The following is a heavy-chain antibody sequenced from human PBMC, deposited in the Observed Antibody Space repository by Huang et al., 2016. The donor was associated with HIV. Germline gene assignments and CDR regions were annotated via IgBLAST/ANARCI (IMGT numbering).Heavy chain of an antibody. CDR2: FNSDGTHT. CDR1: GFTLRSSW. Sequence: EVQLVESGGGLVQPGGSLRLSCAASGFTLRSSWMHWVRQVPGKGREWVSRFNSDGTHTANAYSGKGRFTISRDNAKNTMYLQMNSLRVEDTAVYYCARDRGGDEAFDIWGQGTMVTVSS. V-gene: IGHV3-74*01. CDR3: ARDRGGDEAFDI. J-gene: IGHJ3*02. D-gene: IGHD3-16*01.